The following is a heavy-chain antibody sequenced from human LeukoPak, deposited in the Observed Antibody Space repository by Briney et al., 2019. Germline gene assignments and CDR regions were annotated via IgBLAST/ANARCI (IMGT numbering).Heavy chain of an antibody. CDR1: GYTFTSYG. V-gene: IGHV1-18*01. Sequence: ASVKVSCKASGYTFTSYGISWVRQAPGQGLEWMGWISGYNGNTNYAQNLQGRVTLTTDTSTSTAYMELRSLRSDDTAVYYCARQYYYDSSGYYYPVDYWGQGTLVTVSS. CDR2: ISGYNGNT. CDR3: ARQYYYDSSGYYYPVDY. J-gene: IGHJ4*02. D-gene: IGHD3-22*01.